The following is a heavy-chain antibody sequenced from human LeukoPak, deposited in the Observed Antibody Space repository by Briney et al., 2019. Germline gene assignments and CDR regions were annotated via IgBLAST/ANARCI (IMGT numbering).Heavy chain of an antibody. CDR3: TRAPNYDFWLDY. V-gene: IGHV3-49*04. CDR2: MRSKTYDETP. Sequence: GESLKISCTGSGFTFGDSGINWVRQAPGKGLEWVGFMRSKTYDETPQYAASVRGRFTISRDDSKSIAYLQMNSLKTEDTAVYYCTRAPNYDFWLDYWGQGTLVTVSS. J-gene: IGHJ4*02. CDR1: GFTFGDSG. D-gene: IGHD3-3*01.